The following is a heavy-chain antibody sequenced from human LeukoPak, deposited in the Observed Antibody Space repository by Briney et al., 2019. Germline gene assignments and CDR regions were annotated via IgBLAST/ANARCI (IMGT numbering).Heavy chain of an antibody. V-gene: IGHV4-59*01. CDR1: GGSISSYY. CDR3: ARLDYGDYVFDY. D-gene: IGHD4-17*01. Sequence: SETLSLTCTVSGGSISSYYWSWIRQPPGKGLEWIGYIYYSGSTNYNPSLKSRVTISVDTSKNQFSLRLRSVTAADMAVYYCARLDYGDYVFDYWGQGTLVTVSS. J-gene: IGHJ4*02. CDR2: IYYSGST.